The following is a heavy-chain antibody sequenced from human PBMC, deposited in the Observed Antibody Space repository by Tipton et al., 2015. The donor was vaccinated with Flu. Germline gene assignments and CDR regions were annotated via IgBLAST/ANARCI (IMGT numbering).Heavy chain of an antibody. CDR1: GGSISSYY. CDR2: IYDTGAT. Sequence: TLSLTCNVSGGSISSYYWSWIRQPPGKGLEWIGYIYDTGATKYNPSLKSRSTIEVDTSKNQLSLTLSPVTAADTALYYCARHRLYCSGGTCYNWFDPWGPGTRVTVSS. CDR3: ARHRLYCSGGTCYNWFDP. D-gene: IGHD2-15*01. J-gene: IGHJ5*02. V-gene: IGHV4-59*08.